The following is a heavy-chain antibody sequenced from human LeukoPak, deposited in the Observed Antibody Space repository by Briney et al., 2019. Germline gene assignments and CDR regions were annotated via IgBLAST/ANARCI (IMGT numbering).Heavy chain of an antibody. J-gene: IGHJ5*02. CDR2: INHLGNT. Sequence: SETLSLTCAVSAGPFGGYYWTWIRQPPGEGPEWIGEINHLGNTNYNPSLKSRVTISVETSKRQFSLKLTSVTAADTAVYYCARGGNVLVVTQKRKKPLDRGGQGTRVTVS. CDR1: AGPFGGYY. D-gene: IGHD3-22*01. CDR3: ARGGNVLVVTQKRKKPLDR. V-gene: IGHV4-34*01.